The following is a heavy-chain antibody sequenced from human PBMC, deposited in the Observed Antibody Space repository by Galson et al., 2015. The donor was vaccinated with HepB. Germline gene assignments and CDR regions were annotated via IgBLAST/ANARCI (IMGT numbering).Heavy chain of an antibody. D-gene: IGHD2-2*01. J-gene: IGHJ4*02. CDR3: ARVFGVVPAARFDY. Sequence: SLRLSCAASGFTFSSYSMNWVRQAPGKGLEWVSSISSSSSYIYYADSVKGRFTISRDNAKNSLYLQMNSLRAEDTAVYYCARVFGVVPAARFDYWGQGTLVTVSS. CDR1: GFTFSSYS. V-gene: IGHV3-21*01. CDR2: ISSSSSYI.